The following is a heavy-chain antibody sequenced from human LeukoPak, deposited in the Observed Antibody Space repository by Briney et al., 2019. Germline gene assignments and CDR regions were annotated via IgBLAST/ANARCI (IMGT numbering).Heavy chain of an antibody. CDR2: IIPIFGTA. Sequence: SVKVSCKVSGYTLTELSMHWVRQAPGQGLEWMGGIIPIFGTANYAQKFQGRVTITADESTSTAYMELSSLRSEDTAVYYCAREGGYSSGWYYFDYWGQGTLVTVSS. V-gene: IGHV1-69*13. CDR3: AREGGYSSGWYYFDY. CDR1: GYTLTELS. D-gene: IGHD6-19*01. J-gene: IGHJ4*02.